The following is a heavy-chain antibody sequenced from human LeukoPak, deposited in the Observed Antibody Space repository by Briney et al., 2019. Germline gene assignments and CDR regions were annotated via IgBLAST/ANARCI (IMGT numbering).Heavy chain of an antibody. J-gene: IGHJ2*01. CDR1: GGAISSYY. Sequence: SETLSLTCTVSGGAISSYYWTWFWQPPATALDWIGYIHYSGSTSSNPSLTCRVTLSVASSKNQFSLYLCSVTIVHPALCCCARDGNPWNLNVWGRGTPVT. D-gene: IGHD1-14*01. CDR3: ARDGNPWNLNV. CDR2: IHYSGST. V-gene: IGHV4-59*01.